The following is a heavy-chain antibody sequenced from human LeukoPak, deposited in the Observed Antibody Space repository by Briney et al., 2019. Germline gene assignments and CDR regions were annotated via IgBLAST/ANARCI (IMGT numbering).Heavy chain of an antibody. J-gene: IGHJ4*02. CDR1: GGSISSYY. V-gene: IGHV4-59*01. Sequence: SETLSLTCTVSGGSISSYYWSWIRQPPGKGLEWIGYIYYSGSTNYNPSLKSRVTISVDTSKNQFSLKLSSVTAADTAVYYCARRRYYYDSSGYYFDYWGQGTLVTVSS. CDR3: ARRRYYYDSSGYYFDY. CDR2: IYYSGST. D-gene: IGHD3-22*01.